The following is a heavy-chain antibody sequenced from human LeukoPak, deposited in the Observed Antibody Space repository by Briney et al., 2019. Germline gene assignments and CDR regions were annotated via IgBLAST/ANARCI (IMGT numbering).Heavy chain of an antibody. CDR3: ARGAIAVAGTLFDY. CDR2: ITPIFGTA. Sequence: SVKVSCKASGGTFSSYAISWVRQAPGQGLEWMGGITPIFGTANYAQKFQGRVTITADKSTSTAYMELSSLRSEDTAVYYCARGAIAVAGTLFDYWGQGTLVTVSS. J-gene: IGHJ4*02. CDR1: GGTFSSYA. D-gene: IGHD6-19*01. V-gene: IGHV1-69*06.